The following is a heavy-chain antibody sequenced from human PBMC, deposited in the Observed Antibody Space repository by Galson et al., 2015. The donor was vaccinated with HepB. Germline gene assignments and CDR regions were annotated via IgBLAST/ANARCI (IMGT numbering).Heavy chain of an antibody. J-gene: IGHJ4*02. D-gene: IGHD2-2*01. CDR3: ARERSRYCSSTSCSPFDY. Sequence: SVKVSCKASGYTFTSYGISWVRQAPGQGLEWMGWISAYNGNTNYAQKLQGRVTMTTDTSTSTAYMELRSLRSDDTAVYYCARERSRYCSSTSCSPFDYWGQGTLVTVSS. CDR2: ISAYNGNT. V-gene: IGHV1-18*04. CDR1: GYTFTSYG.